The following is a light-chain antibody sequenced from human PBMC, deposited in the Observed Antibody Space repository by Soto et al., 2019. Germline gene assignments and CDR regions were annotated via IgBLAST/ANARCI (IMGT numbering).Light chain of an antibody. CDR2: DAS. J-gene: IGKJ4*01. Sequence: PGERATLSCRASQSVSSYLAWYQQKPGQTPRLLIYDASSRATGIPARFSGSGSGTDFTLTISSLEPEDFAVYYCQQRSNWPPLTFGGGTKVEIK. CDR1: QSVSSY. CDR3: QQRSNWPPLT. V-gene: IGKV3-11*01.